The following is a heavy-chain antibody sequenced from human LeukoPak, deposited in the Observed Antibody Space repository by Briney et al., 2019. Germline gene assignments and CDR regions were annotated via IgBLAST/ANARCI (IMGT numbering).Heavy chain of an antibody. CDR3: ARGQEYYYDSSGYDYFDY. V-gene: IGHV4-31*03. Sequence: SETLSLTCTVSGGSISSGGYYWSWIRQHPGEGLEWIGYIYYSGSTYYSPSLKSRVTISVDTSKNQFSLKLSSVTAADTAVYYCARGQEYYYDSSGYDYFDYWGQGTLVTVSS. J-gene: IGHJ4*02. D-gene: IGHD3-22*01. CDR1: GGSISSGGYY. CDR2: IYYSGST.